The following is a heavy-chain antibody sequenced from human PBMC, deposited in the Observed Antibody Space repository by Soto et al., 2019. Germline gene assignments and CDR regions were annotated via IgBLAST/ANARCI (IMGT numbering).Heavy chain of an antibody. Sequence: EVQLVESGGGLVPPGGSLRLSCAVSGFTVSSTYMSWVRQAPGKGLEWVSVIYRGNSTYYADSVKGRFTISRDNSKNTLFLQMNSLRAEDTAVYYCARESPGTRAGLDYWGQGTLVTVSS. D-gene: IGHD3-10*01. CDR2: IYRGNST. J-gene: IGHJ4*02. V-gene: IGHV3-66*01. CDR1: GFTVSSTY. CDR3: ARESPGTRAGLDY.